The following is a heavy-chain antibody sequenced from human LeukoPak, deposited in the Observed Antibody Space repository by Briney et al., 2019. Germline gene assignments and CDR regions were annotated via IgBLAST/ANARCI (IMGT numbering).Heavy chain of an antibody. CDR2: IWYDGSNK. V-gene: IGHV3-33*01. CDR3: ARDRGERYSSSYFDY. CDR1: GFTFSSYG. Sequence: PGGSLRLSCAASGFTFSSYGMHWVRQAPGKGLEWVAVIWYDGSNKYYADSVKGRFTISRDNSKNTLYLQMNSLRAEDTAVYYCARDRGERYSSSYFDYWGQGTLVTVSS. J-gene: IGHJ4*02. D-gene: IGHD6-6*01.